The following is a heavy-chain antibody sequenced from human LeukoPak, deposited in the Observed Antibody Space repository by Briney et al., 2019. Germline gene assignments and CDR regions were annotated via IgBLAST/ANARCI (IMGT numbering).Heavy chain of an antibody. CDR1: GGSISSYY. D-gene: IGHD3-3*01. V-gene: IGHV4-59*12. CDR3: ARRTKAIFGVVPYYYMDV. Sequence: PSETLSLTCTVSGGSISSYYWSRIRQPPGKGLEWIGYIYYSGSTNYNPSLKSRVTISVDTSKNQFSLKLSSVTAADTAVYFCARRTKAIFGVVPYYYMDVWGEGTTVTVSS. J-gene: IGHJ6*03. CDR2: IYYSGST.